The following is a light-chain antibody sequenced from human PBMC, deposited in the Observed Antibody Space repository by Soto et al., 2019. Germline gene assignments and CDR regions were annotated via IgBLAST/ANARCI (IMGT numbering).Light chain of an antibody. V-gene: IGKV3-20*01. Sequence: EIVLTQSPGTLSLSPGERATLSCRASQSVSNNYLAWYQQKPGQAPRLLIYGASNRATGIPDRFSGSGSATDFTLTISRLEPEDFAVYYCQQYYTTPWTFGQGTKVEIK. CDR2: GAS. CDR3: QQYYTTPWT. CDR1: QSVSNNY. J-gene: IGKJ1*01.